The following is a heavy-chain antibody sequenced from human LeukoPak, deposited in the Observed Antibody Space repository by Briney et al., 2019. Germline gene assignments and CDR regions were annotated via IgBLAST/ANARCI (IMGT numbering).Heavy chain of an antibody. J-gene: IGHJ4*02. Sequence: GRSLRLSCAASGFTFSSYAMHWVRQAPGKGLEWVADISYDGSNKYYADSVKGRFTISRDNSKNTLYLQMNSLRAEDTAVYYCVLIAAAGTAFDYWGQGTLVTVSS. CDR1: GFTFSSYA. CDR3: VLIAAAGTAFDY. CDR2: ISYDGSNK. V-gene: IGHV3-30*04. D-gene: IGHD6-13*01.